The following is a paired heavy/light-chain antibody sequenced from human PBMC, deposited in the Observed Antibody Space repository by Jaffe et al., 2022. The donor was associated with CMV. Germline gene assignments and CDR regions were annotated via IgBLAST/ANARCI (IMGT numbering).Heavy chain of an antibody. CDR1: GFTFSSYA. J-gene: IGHJ4*02. V-gene: IGHV3-23*04. D-gene: IGHD2-2*01. CDR2: ISGSGGST. Sequence: EVQLVESGGGLVQPGGSLRLSCAASGFTFSSYAMSWVRQAPGKGLEWVSAISGSGGSTYYADSVKGRFTISRDNSKNTLYLQMNSLRAEDTAVYYCAKDIVVVPAAMAGLGFDYWGQGTLVTVSS. CDR3: AKDIVVVPAAMAGLGFDY.
Light chain of an antibody. V-gene: IGKV1-9*01. J-gene: IGKJ1*01. Sequence: IQLTQSPSSLSASVGDRVTITCRASQGISSYLAWYQQKPGKAPKLLIYAASTLQSGVPSRFSGSGSGTDFTLTISSLQPEDFATYYCQQLNSYPRTFGQGTKVEIK. CDR1: QGISSY. CDR3: QQLNSYPRT. CDR2: AAS.